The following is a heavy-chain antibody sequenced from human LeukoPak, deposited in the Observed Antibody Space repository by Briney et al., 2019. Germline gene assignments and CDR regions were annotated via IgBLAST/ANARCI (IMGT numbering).Heavy chain of an antibody. J-gene: IGHJ3*02. CDR3: ARVLIPAVPRSAFDI. CDR1: GFTFSSYS. Sequence: PGGSLRLSCAASGFTFSSYSMNWVRQAPGKGLEWVSSSSSSSSYIYYADSVKGRFTISRDNAKNSLYLQMNSLRAEDTAVYYCARVLIPAVPRSAFDIWGQGTMVTVSS. CDR2: SSSSSSYI. V-gene: IGHV3-21*01. D-gene: IGHD2-2*01.